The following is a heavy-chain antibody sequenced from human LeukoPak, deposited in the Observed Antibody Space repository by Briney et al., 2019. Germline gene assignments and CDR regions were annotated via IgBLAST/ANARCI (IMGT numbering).Heavy chain of an antibody. Sequence: SETLSLTCTVSGGSISSHYWSWIRQPPRKGLEWIGYIYYNGSTNYNPSLKSRVTISVDTSKNQFSLKLSSVTAADTAVYYCATGSFVDTAMFYWGQGSLVTVSS. J-gene: IGHJ4*02. V-gene: IGHV4-59*08. CDR2: IYYNGST. D-gene: IGHD5-18*01. CDR3: ATGSFVDTAMFY. CDR1: GGSISSHY.